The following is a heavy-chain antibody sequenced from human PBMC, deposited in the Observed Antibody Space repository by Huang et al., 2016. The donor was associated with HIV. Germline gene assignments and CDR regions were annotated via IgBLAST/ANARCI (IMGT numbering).Heavy chain of an antibody. CDR3: VKETVQWLVTY. Sequence: QVQVVESGGGVVQPGGSLRLSCAASGFTSSSHGMHWVRQAPGKGVGWVALIQYDGSNKYFADSVKGRFTMSRDNSKNTLYLQMNSLRGEDTAVYYCVKETVQWLVTYWGQGTLVTVSS. J-gene: IGHJ4*02. D-gene: IGHD6-19*01. CDR1: GFTSSSHG. V-gene: IGHV3-30*02. CDR2: IQYDGSNK.